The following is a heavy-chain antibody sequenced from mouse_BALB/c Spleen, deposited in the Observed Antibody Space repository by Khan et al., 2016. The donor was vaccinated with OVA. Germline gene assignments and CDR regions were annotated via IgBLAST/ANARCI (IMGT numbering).Heavy chain of an antibody. V-gene: IGHV1-4*01. CDR2: INPSNGYT. CDR1: GYTFTSYT. Sequence: QMQLEESGAELARPGASVKMSCKASGYTFTSYTLHWIKLRPGQGLEWIGFINPSNGYTNYNQKFKDKATLTADTSSTTVYMPLSSLTSDDSAVYNCVRDGAYHRNDGWFAYWGQGTLVTVSA. CDR3: VRDGAYHRNDGWFAY. D-gene: IGHD2-14*01. J-gene: IGHJ3*01.